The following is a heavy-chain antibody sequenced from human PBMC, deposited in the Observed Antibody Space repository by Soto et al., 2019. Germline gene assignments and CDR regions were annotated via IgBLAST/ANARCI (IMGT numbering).Heavy chain of an antibody. CDR1: GFTFSNAW. CDR3: TAKYSSSPNNDY. V-gene: IGHV3-15*01. D-gene: IGHD6-6*01. J-gene: IGHJ4*02. Sequence: GRSLRRSCAAGGFTFSNAWVSWVRQATGKGLEWVGRIKSKTDGGTTDYAAPVKGSFTISRDDSTNTLYLQMNSLKTEDTAVYYCTAKYSSSPNNDYWGQGTLVTVSS. CDR2: IKSKTDGGTT.